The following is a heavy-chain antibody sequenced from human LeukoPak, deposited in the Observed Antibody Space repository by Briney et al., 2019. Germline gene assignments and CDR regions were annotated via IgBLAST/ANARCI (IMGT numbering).Heavy chain of an antibody. CDR3: ARFALKTPPTD. Sequence: PGGSLRLSCAASGFTFSTYSMNWVRQAPRKGLEWVSSISSSSSYIYYADSVKGRFTISRDNAKNSLYLQMNSLRAEDTAVYYCARFALKTPPTDWGQGTLVTVSS. CDR2: ISSSSSYI. V-gene: IGHV3-21*01. J-gene: IGHJ4*02. CDR1: GFTFSTYS.